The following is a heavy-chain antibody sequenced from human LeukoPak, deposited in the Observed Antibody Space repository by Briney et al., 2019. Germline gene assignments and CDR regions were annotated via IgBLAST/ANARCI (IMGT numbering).Heavy chain of an antibody. V-gene: IGHV3-64*01. CDR2: ISSNGGST. CDR1: GFTFSSYA. J-gene: IGHJ4*02. Sequence: GGSLRLSCAASGFTFSSYAMHWVRHAPGKGLEYVSAISSNGGSTYYANSVKGRFTISRDNSKNTLYLQMGSLRAEDMAVYYCARSDYGDYGALDYWGQGTLVTVSS. D-gene: IGHD4-17*01. CDR3: ARSDYGDYGALDY.